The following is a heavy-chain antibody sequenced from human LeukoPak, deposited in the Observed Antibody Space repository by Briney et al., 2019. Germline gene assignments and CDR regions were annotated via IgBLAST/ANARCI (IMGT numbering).Heavy chain of an antibody. CDR2: ISGSGDNT. D-gene: IGHD1-26*01. Sequence: PGESLRLSCAASGFTFSSYAMTWVRQAPGKGLEWVSFISGSGDNTYYADSVKGRFTISRDNAKNTLYLQMNSLRAEDTAVYYCAKAISGSNAVADYWGQGTLVTVSS. J-gene: IGHJ4*02. CDR1: GFTFSSYA. V-gene: IGHV3-23*01. CDR3: AKAISGSNAVADY.